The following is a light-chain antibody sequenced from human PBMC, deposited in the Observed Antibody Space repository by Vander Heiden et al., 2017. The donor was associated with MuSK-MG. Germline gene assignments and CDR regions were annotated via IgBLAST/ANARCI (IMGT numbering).Light chain of an antibody. J-gene: IGKJ5*01. CDR2: AAS. CDR1: QGISSY. V-gene: IGKV1-9*01. Sequence: DIQFTQSPSFLSASVGDRVTITCRASQGISSYLAWYQQKPGKAPKLLIYAASTLQSGVPSRFSGSGSGTEFTLTSSSLQPEDFATYYCQQLNSYHRFGQGTRLEIK. CDR3: QQLNSYHR.